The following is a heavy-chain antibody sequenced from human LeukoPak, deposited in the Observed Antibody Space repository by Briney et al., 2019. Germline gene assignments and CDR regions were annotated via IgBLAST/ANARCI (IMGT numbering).Heavy chain of an antibody. J-gene: IGHJ6*03. CDR2: IYRGGST. CDR1: GFTVSSNY. V-gene: IGHV3-66*02. Sequence: GGSLRLFCAASGFTVSSNYMSWARHARGKGLEWVLVIYRGGSTYYADPGKGRFPISRDNSKNTLYLQMNSLRAEDTAVYYCARVASGYFGYYYYYMDVWGKGTTVTVSS. D-gene: IGHD3-22*01. CDR3: ARVASGYFGYYYYYMDV.